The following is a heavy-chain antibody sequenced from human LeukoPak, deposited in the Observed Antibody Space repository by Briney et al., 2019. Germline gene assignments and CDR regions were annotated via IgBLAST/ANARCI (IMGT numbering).Heavy chain of an antibody. CDR1: GDSLSSGDYY. V-gene: IGHV4-30-4*08. CDR2: IYYSGST. J-gene: IGHJ4*02. D-gene: IGHD6-13*01. Sequence: SQTLSLTCTVSGDSLSSGDYYWSWIRQPPGKGLEWIGYIYYSGSTYYNPSLKNRVTISVDASKNQFSLKLSSVTAADTAVYYCARGGVAAAGTRFFDYWGQGTLVTVSS. CDR3: ARGGVAAAGTRFFDY.